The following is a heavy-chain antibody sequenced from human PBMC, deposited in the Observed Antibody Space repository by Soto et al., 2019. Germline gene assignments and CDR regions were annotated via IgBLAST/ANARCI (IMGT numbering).Heavy chain of an antibody. D-gene: IGHD5-12*01. CDR2: INPNGGAT. Sequence: QVQLVQSGAEVRKPGASVKVSCKTSGDSFNAYYLHWVRQVPGQGLEWLGWINPNGGATKYAQKFRGRVAMTRDTSIRTAYMELTSLRSDDTAIYFCARESGGATATLDYYYFYMDVWGQGTTVTVSS. J-gene: IGHJ6*03. CDR1: GDSFNAYY. CDR3: ARESGGATATLDYYYFYMDV. V-gene: IGHV1-2*02.